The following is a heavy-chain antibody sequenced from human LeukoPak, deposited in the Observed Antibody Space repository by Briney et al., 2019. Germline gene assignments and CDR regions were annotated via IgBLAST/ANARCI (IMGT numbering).Heavy chain of an antibody. V-gene: IGHV4-39*07. CDR2: IYFSGNT. CDR3: ARGRQYYYYMDV. J-gene: IGHJ6*03. Sequence: SETLSLTCTVSGGSIGNSTYYWGWIRQPPGKGLEWLGSIYFSGNTYYNPSLKSRVTISVDKSKNQFSLKLSSVTAADTAVYYCARGRQYYYYMDVWGKGTTVTVSS. CDR1: GGSIGNSTYY.